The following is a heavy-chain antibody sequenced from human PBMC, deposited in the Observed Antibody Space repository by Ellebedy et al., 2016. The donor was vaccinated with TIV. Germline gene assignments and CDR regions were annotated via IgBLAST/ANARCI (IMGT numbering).Heavy chain of an antibody. CDR1: GFSFSSYG. J-gene: IGHJ4*02. V-gene: IGHV3-33*01. CDR2: IWHDGSDK. Sequence: GGSLRLXCAASGFSFSSYGMHWVRQAPGKGLEWVAVIWHDGSDKLYADSVKGRFIISRDNSKNTLYLHLNSLRVEDTAVYYCARDRTDTSLAEWGQGTLVTVSS. D-gene: IGHD5-18*01. CDR3: ARDRTDTSLAE.